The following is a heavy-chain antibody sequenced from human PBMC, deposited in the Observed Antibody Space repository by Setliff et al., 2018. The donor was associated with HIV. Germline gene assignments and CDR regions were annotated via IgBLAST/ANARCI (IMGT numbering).Heavy chain of an antibody. Sequence: PGGSLRLSCAASGFTFSSHSMNWVRQAPGKGLEWVSYISSSSNTIYYADSVKGRFTISRDNAKNSLYLQMNSLRAEDTAVYYCARDGVGWLQLREEAFDIWGQGTMVTVSS. CDR3: ARDGVGWLQLREEAFDI. D-gene: IGHD5-12*01. CDR2: ISSSSNTI. J-gene: IGHJ3*02. V-gene: IGHV3-48*04. CDR1: GFTFSSHS.